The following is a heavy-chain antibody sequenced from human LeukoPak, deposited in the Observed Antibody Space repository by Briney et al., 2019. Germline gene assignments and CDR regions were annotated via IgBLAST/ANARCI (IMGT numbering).Heavy chain of an antibody. CDR3: ARDRRAWIAAALDY. Sequence: PGGSLRLSCAASGFTFSSYWMHWVRQAPGKGLVWVSRISSDGSSTSYADSVKGRFTISRDNAKNTLYLQMNSLRAEDTAVYYCARDRRAWIAAALDYWGQGTLVTVSS. CDR2: ISSDGSST. D-gene: IGHD6-13*01. J-gene: IGHJ4*02. V-gene: IGHV3-74*01. CDR1: GFTFSSYW.